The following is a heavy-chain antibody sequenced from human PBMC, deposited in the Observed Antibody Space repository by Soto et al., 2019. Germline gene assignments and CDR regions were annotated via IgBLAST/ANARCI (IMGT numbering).Heavy chain of an antibody. CDR1: GGSISSGDYY. D-gene: IGHD5-12*01. V-gene: IGHV4-30-4*01. CDR3: ARVKVATIIDY. CDR2: IYYSGST. J-gene: IGHJ4*02. Sequence: SETLSFTCTVSGGSISSGDYYWSWIRQPPGKGLEWIGYIYYSGSTYYNPSLKSRVTISVDTSKNQFSLKLSSVTAADTAVYYCARVKVATIIDYWGQGTLVTVSS.